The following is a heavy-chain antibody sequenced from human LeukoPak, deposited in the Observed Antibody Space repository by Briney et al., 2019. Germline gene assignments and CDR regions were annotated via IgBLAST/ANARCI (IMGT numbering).Heavy chain of an antibody. CDR1: GFTFSSYA. CDR2: ISFDGTHD. D-gene: IGHD3-10*01. V-gene: IGHV3-30*04. CDR3: AKGGFGRPFDY. Sequence: GGSLRLSCAASGFTFSSYAIHWVRQAPGKGLEWVAVISFDGTHDFYADSVKGRFTISRDNSKNTLYLQMNSLRAEDTAVYYCAKGGFGRPFDYWGQGTLVTVSS. J-gene: IGHJ4*02.